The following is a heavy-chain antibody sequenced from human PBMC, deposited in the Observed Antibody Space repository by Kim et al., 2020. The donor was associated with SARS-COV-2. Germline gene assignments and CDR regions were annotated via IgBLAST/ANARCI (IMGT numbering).Heavy chain of an antibody. J-gene: IGHJ1*01. Sequence: GGSLRLSCAASGFTFSSYAMSWVRQAPGKGLEWVSAISGSGGSTYYADSVKGRFTISRDNSKNTLYLQMNSLRAEDTAVYYCAKGPAHQLAPEYFQHWGQGTLVTVSS. D-gene: IGHD6-13*01. CDR3: AKGPAHQLAPEYFQH. V-gene: IGHV3-23*01. CDR2: ISGSGGST. CDR1: GFTFSSYA.